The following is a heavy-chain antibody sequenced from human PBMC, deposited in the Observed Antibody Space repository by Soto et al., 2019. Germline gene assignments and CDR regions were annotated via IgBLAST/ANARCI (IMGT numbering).Heavy chain of an antibody. CDR2: SDREDGET. J-gene: IGHJ5*02. V-gene: IGHV1-24*01. Sequence: QVRLIQSGTEVKKPGASVKVSCSLSGSALTELSLHWVRQAPGKGLEWMGCSDREDGETFYAQKFECRLTITDDTSTNTAYMELRSLGSEDTAVYYCTRGNWFDPWGQGTLVAVSS. CDR3: TRGNWFDP. CDR1: GSALTELS.